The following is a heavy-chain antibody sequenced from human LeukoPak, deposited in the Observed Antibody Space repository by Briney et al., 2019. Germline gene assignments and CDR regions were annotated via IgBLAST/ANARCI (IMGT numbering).Heavy chain of an antibody. Sequence: SQTLSLTCTVSGGPISSGSYYWSWIRQPAGKGLEWIGRIYTSGSTNYNPSLKSRVTISVDTSKNQFSLKLSSVTAADTAVYYCARDDPLGYWGQGTLVTVSS. J-gene: IGHJ4*02. CDR1: GGPISSGSYY. V-gene: IGHV4-61*02. CDR3: ARDDPLGY. CDR2: IYTSGST.